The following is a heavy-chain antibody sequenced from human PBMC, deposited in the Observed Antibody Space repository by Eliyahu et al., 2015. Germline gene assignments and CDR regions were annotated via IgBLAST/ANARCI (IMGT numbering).Heavy chain of an antibody. CDR2: XYYSGST. D-gene: IGHD5-24*01. CDR3: ARDSDGYNHYYYGMDV. Sequence: QVQLQESGPGLVKPSETLSLTCTXSGXXISSYYWSWXRQPPGKGLEWIGYXYYSGSTNYNPSLKSRVTISVDTSKNQFSLKLSSVTAADTAVYYCARDSDGYNHYYYGMDVWGQGTTVTVSS. J-gene: IGHJ6*02. CDR1: GXXISSYY. V-gene: IGHV4-59*01.